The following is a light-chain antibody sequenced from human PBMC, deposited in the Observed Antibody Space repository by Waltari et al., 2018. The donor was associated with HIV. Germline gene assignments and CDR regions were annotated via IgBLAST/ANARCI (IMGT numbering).Light chain of an antibody. CDR3: SSYTSVNTRV. V-gene: IGLV2-14*01. J-gene: IGLJ3*02. CDR1: SSDIGNYKY. Sequence: QSVLTQPASVSGSPGQSITISCTGSSSDIGNYKYVSWYQQHPGKAPKLLIYEVTNRPSGISNRFSGSKSGNTASLTISGLHLEDESDYYCSSYTSVNTRVFGGGTKLTVL. CDR2: EVT.